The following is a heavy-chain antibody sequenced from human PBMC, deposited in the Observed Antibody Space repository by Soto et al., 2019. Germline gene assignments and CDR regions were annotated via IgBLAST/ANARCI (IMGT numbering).Heavy chain of an antibody. J-gene: IGHJ6*02. V-gene: IGHV1-2*02. CDR3: ARVDIVVVPAAIHYYYGMDV. CDR2: INPNSGGT. D-gene: IGHD2-2*01. CDR1: GYTSTGYY. Sequence: ASVKVSCKASGYTSTGYYMHWVRQAPGQGLEWMGWINPNSGGTNYAQKFQGRVTMTRDTSISTAYMELSRLRSDDTAVYYCARVDIVVVPAAIHYYYGMDVWGQGTTVTVSS.